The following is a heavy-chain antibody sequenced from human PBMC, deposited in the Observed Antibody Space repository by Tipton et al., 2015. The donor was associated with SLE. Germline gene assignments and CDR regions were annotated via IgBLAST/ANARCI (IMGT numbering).Heavy chain of an antibody. V-gene: IGHV4-38-2*01. CDR1: GYSISSGYY. Sequence: LRLSCAVSGYSISSGYYWGWFRQPPGMGLEWIGSIYHSGSTYYNPSLKSRVTMSVDTSKNQFSLKLSSVTAADTAVYYCARGGAYYYYGMDVWGQGTTVTVSS. CDR2: IYHSGST. J-gene: IGHJ6*02. CDR3: ARGGAYYYYGMDV. D-gene: IGHD3-16*01.